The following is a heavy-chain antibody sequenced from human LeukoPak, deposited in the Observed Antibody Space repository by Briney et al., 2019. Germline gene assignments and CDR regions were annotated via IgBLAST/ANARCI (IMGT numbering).Heavy chain of an antibody. Sequence: SETLSLTCTVPGGSISSSSYYWGWIRQPPGKGLEWIGSIYYSGSTYYNPSLKSRVTISVDTSKNQFSLKLSSVTAADTAVYYCARLRRDGYELDYWGQGTLVTVSS. CDR1: GGSISSSSYY. D-gene: IGHD5-24*01. J-gene: IGHJ4*02. CDR2: IYYSGST. CDR3: ARLRRDGYELDY. V-gene: IGHV4-39*01.